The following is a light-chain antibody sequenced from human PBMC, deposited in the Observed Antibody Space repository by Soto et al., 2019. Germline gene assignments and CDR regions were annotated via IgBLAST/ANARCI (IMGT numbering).Light chain of an antibody. CDR2: EGS. CDR1: SSDVGSYNL. J-gene: IGLJ1*01. Sequence: QSALTQPASVSGSPGQSITISCTGTSSDVGSYNLVSWYQQHPGKAPKLMMYEGSKRPSGVSNRFSGSKSGNTASLTISGLQAEDEADYYCCSYAGSSTLYVFGTGTKLTVL. CDR3: CSYAGSSTLYV. V-gene: IGLV2-23*01.